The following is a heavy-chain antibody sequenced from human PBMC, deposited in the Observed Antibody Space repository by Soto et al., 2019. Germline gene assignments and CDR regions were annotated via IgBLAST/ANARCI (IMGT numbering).Heavy chain of an antibody. V-gene: IGHV1-2*04. D-gene: IGHD2-21*01. CDR3: ARGPRNEVSPDYYYYLAV. CDR1: GYSFSGYY. J-gene: IGHJ6*03. Sequence: KFACKGAGYSFSGYYMHCLRQKHGQGLEWMGLINPNSGSTNYAQKFQGWVTMTRDTSISTAYMELSRLRSDDTAVYYCARGPRNEVSPDYYYYLAVRGNGTTVPVSS. CDR2: INPNSGST.